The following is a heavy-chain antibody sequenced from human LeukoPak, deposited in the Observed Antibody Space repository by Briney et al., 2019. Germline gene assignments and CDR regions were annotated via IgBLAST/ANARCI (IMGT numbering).Heavy chain of an antibody. CDR2: IYYSGTT. D-gene: IGHD2-2*01. V-gene: IGHV4-59*01. CDR3: ARDSQDCSSTSCYRWFDP. CDR1: GGSISSDY. J-gene: IGHJ5*02. Sequence: SETLSLTCTVSGGSISSDYWSWIRQPPGKGLEWIGYIYYSGTTNYNPSLKSRVTISVDTSKNHFSLKLSSVTAADTAVYYCARDSQDCSSTSCYRWFDPWGQGTLVTVSS.